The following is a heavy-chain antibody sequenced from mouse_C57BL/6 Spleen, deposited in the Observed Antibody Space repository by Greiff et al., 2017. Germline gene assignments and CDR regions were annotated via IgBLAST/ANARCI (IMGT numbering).Heavy chain of an antibody. V-gene: IGHV1-64*01. Sequence: VQLQQPGAKLVKPGASVKLSCKASGYTFTSYWMHWVKQRPGQGLEWIGMIHPNSGSTNYNEKFKSKATLTVDKSSSTAYMQLSSLTSEDSAVYYWARSHDYDVTWFAYWGQGTLVTVSA. D-gene: IGHD2-4*01. CDR3: ARSHDYDVTWFAY. J-gene: IGHJ3*01. CDR1: GYTFTSYW. CDR2: IHPNSGST.